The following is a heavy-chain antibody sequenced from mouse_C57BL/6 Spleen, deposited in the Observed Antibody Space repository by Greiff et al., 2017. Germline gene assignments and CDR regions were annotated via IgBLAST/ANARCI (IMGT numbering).Heavy chain of an antibody. D-gene: IGHD4-1*01. V-gene: IGHV1-69*01. CDR1: GYTFTSYW. CDR2: IDPSDSYT. Sequence: QVQLQQPGAELEMPGASVKLSCKASGYTFTSYWMHWVKQRPGQGLEWIGEIDPSDSYTNYNQKFKGKSTLTVDKSSSAAYMQLSSLTSEDSAVYYCARLGRYAMDYWGQGTSVTVSS. CDR3: ARLGRYAMDY. J-gene: IGHJ4*01.